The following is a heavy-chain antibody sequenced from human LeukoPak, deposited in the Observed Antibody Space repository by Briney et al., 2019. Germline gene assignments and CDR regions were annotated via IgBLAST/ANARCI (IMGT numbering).Heavy chain of an antibody. CDR3: AKGRIAPDY. D-gene: IGHD6-13*01. Sequence: GGSLRLPCAASGFTFSSYEMNWVRQAPGKGLEWVSYISSSGSSTYYADSVKGRFTISRDNSKNSLYLQMNSLRAEDTAVYYCAKGRIAPDYGGEGTLVTVSS. CDR2: ISSSGSST. J-gene: IGHJ4*01. CDR1: GFTFSSYE. V-gene: IGHV3-48*03.